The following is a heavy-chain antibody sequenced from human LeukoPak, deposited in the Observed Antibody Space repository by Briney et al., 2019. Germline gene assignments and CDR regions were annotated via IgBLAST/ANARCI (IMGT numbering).Heavy chain of an antibody. V-gene: IGHV3-23*01. CDR3: AKESLRVVPSATFDY. Sequence: PGGSLRLFCVASGFTFSTYGMSWVRQAPGEGLEWLSAISGSGGSTYYADSVKGRFTISRDNSKNTLYLQMHSLRAEDTAVYYCAKESLRVVPSATFDYWGQGTLVTVSS. D-gene: IGHD2-2*01. CDR2: ISGSGGST. CDR1: GFTFSTYG. J-gene: IGHJ4*02.